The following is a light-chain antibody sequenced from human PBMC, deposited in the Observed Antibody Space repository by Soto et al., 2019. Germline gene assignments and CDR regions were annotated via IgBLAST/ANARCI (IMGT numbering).Light chain of an antibody. J-gene: IGKJ1*01. V-gene: IGKV3-20*01. CDR3: QQYNSYSWT. Sequence: EIVLTQSPGTLSLSPGERATLSFRASQSVSNNYVAWYQQKPGQAPRLLIFRASNKATGVPDRFSGSGSGTEFTLTISSLQPDDFATYYCQQYNSYSWTFGQGTKVDIK. CDR2: RAS. CDR1: QSVSNNY.